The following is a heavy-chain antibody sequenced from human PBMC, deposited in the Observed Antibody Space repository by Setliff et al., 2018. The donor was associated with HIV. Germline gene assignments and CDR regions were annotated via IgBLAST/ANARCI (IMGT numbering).Heavy chain of an antibody. CDR2: IYRVGRA. J-gene: IGHJ4*02. CDR1: NYSISSGHY. Sequence: KTSETLSLTCTISNYSISSGHYWGWIRQSPGKGLEWIGNIYRVGRAFYSPSLESRVSISVDTSKNQFSLRLTSATAADTAVYYCARLLGRTVVVINAGFDYWGQGTLVTGSS. CDR3: ARLLGRTVVVINAGFDY. D-gene: IGHD2-15*01. V-gene: IGHV4-38-2*02.